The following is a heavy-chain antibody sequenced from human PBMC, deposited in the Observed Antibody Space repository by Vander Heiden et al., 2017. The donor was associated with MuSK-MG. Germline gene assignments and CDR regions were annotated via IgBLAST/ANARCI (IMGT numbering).Heavy chain of an antibody. V-gene: IGHV5-51*01. Sequence: EVQLVQSGTEVKKPGESLKISCKGSGYSFAEYKIGWVRQMPGKGLEWMGTIYHGDADTRYSPSFQGQVTISADMSSSAAYLQWSSLKASDTAMYYCARRRGYSDGHLGEVDYWGQGTLGTVSS. D-gene: IGHD5-18*01. CDR1: GYSFAEYK. CDR2: IYHGDADT. CDR3: ARRRGYSDGHLGEVDY. J-gene: IGHJ4*02.